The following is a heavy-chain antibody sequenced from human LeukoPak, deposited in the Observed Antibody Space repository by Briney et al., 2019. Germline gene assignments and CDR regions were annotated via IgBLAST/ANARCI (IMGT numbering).Heavy chain of an antibody. CDR3: ARDGGYGDYCFDY. J-gene: IGHJ4*02. V-gene: IGHV3-7*01. CDR1: GFTFSSHW. Sequence: KPGGSLRLSCAASGFTFSSHWMSWVRQAPGKGLEWVANIKQDGSEKYYVDSVKGRFTISRDNAKNSLYLQMNSLRAEDTAVYYCARDGGYGDYCFDYWGQGTLVTVSS. CDR2: IKQDGSEK. D-gene: IGHD4-17*01.